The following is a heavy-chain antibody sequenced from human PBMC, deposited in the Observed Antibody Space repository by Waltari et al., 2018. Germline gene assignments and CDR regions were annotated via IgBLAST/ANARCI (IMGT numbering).Heavy chain of an antibody. CDR1: GYTLTDLS. CDR3: ATDLTMVDAY. Sequence: QLQLVQSGAEVKTPGASVKVSCQVSGYTLTDLSLHWGRQAPGKGLEWMGGFDPEDGETIYAQKFQGRVTMTEDTATDTAYMELSSLRSEDTAVYYCATDLTMVDAYWGQGTLVTVSS. CDR2: FDPEDGET. V-gene: IGHV1-24*01. D-gene: IGHD3-10*01. J-gene: IGHJ4*02.